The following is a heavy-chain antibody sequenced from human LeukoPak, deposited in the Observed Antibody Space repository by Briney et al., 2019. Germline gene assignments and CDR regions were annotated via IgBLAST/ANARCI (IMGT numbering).Heavy chain of an antibody. D-gene: IGHD5-24*01. J-gene: IGHJ5*02. Sequence: SETLSLTCTVSGGSISSYYWSWIRQPPGKGLEWIGYIYYSGSTNYNPSLKSRVTISVDTSKNQFSLKLSSVTAADTAVYYCAGTNVVEMATIKQSWFDPWGQGTLVTVSS. CDR2: IYYSGST. V-gene: IGHV4-59*01. CDR3: AGTNVVEMATIKQSWFDP. CDR1: GGSISSYY.